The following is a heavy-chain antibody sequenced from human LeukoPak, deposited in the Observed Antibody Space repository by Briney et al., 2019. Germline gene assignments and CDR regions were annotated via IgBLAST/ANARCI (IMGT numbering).Heavy chain of an antibody. J-gene: IGHJ5*02. D-gene: IGHD3-10*01. CDR3: ARHPTNYYGSGTQLEWFDP. V-gene: IGHV5-51*01. Sequence: GESLKISCKGSGYSFTSYWIGWVRQMPGKGLEWMGIIYPGDSDTRYSPSFQGQVTISADKSISTAYLQWSSLKASDTAMYYCARHPTNYYGSGTQLEWFDPWGQGTLVTVSS. CDR1: GYSFTSYW. CDR2: IYPGDSDT.